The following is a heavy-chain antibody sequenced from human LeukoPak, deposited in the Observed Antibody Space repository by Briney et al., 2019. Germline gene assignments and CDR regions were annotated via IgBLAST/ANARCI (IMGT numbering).Heavy chain of an antibody. CDR1: GGSISSYY. CDR2: IYTSGST. V-gene: IGHV4-4*07. D-gene: IGHD3-22*01. Sequence: SETLSLTCTVSGGSISSYYWSWIRQPAGKGLEWIGRIYTSGSTNYNPSLKSRVTMSVDTSKNQFSLKLSSVTAADTAVYYCARFFGYYYDSSGYYYFDYWGQGTLVTVSS. CDR3: ARFFGYYYDSSGYYYFDY. J-gene: IGHJ4*02.